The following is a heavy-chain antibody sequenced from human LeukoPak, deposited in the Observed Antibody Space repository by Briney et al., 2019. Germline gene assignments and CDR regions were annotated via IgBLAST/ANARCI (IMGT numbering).Heavy chain of an antibody. V-gene: IGHV3-30*18. D-gene: IGHD6-19*01. J-gene: IGHJ4*02. CDR2: ISYDGSNQ. CDR3: AKDEKFSSGSRAAFDY. CDR1: GFTLSAYG. Sequence: GGSLRLSCAASGFTLSAYGMHWVRQAPGKGLEWVAVISYDGSNQYYADSVKGRFTISRDTSKNTLYLQMNSLRAEDTAVYYCAKDEKFSSGSRAAFDYWGQGTLVAVSS.